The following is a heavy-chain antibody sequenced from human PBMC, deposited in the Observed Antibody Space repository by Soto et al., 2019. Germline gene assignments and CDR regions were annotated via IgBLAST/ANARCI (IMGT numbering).Heavy chain of an antibody. J-gene: IGHJ4*02. Sequence: PGXSLILSCAASGFTVSSNYMSCVRQAPGKGLEWVSVIYSGGSTYYADSVKGRFTISRDNSKNTLYLQMNSLRAEDTAVYYCARDLWGYSYGYDSDYWGQGTLVTVSS. CDR2: IYSGGST. D-gene: IGHD5-18*01. CDR3: ARDLWGYSYGYDSDY. CDR1: GFTVSSNY. V-gene: IGHV3-53*01.